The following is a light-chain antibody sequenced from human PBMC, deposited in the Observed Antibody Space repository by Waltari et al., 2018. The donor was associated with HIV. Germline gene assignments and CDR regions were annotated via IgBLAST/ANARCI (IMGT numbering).Light chain of an antibody. V-gene: IGKV3-15*01. CDR2: AAS. J-gene: IGKJ1*01. CDR3: QQYKNWPPLT. CDR1: QSIDDK. Sequence: ETVMTQSPATLSASPGDTVTLSCTASQSIDDKLAWYQQKPGQSPRLLFYAASTGATGFPGRFSGSGSGTQFTLTISSLQSEDSALYYCQQYKNWPPLTFGQGTKVEIK.